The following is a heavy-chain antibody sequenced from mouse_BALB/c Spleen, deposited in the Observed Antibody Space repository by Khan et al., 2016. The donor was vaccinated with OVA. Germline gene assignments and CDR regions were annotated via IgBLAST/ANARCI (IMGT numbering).Heavy chain of an antibody. CDR2: INYSGGT. V-gene: IGHV3-2*02. Sequence: EVQLVESGPGLVKPSQSLPLTCTVTGYSITSDYAWNWIRQFPGNKLEWVGYINYSGGTSYHPSLKSRISITRDTSKNQFFLRLNSVTTEDSATYYCARWFAYWGQGTLVTVS. J-gene: IGHJ3*01. CDR1: GYSITSDYA. CDR3: ARWFAY.